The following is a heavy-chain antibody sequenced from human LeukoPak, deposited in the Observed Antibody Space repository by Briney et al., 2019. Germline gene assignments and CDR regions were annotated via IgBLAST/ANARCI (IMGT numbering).Heavy chain of an antibody. CDR2: ISGSGGGT. V-gene: IGHV3-23*01. J-gene: IGHJ4*02. CDR1: GFTFNTYP. D-gene: IGHD2-2*01. Sequence: PGGSLRLSCAASGFTFNTYPMSWVRQAPGKGLEWVSVISGSGGGTYYADSVKGRFTISRDNAKNSLYLQMNSLRAEDTAVYYCARFTSSTNQLLYFDYWGQGTLVTVSS. CDR3: ARFTSSTNQLLYFDY.